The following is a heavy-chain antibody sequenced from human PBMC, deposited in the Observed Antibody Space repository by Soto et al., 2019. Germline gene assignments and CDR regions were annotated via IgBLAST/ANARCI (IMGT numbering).Heavy chain of an antibody. CDR1: GYIFTTYW. CDR2: IDPSDSYT. V-gene: IGHV5-10-1*01. CDR3: ARRQHYYGMDV. J-gene: IGHJ6*02. Sequence: GESLKISGNGSGYIFTTYWISWVRQMPGKGLEWMGRIDPSDSYTNHSPSFQGHVTISADKSISTAYLQWSSLKASDTAMYYCARRQHYYGMDVWGQGTTVTVSS.